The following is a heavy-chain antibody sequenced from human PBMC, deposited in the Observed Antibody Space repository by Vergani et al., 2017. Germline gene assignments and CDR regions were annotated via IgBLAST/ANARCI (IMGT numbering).Heavy chain of an antibody. D-gene: IGHD6-13*01. V-gene: IGHV1-2*04. CDR2: INPNSGGT. CDR3: ARGRSPGIAAAGHWTFDY. CDR1: GYTFTGYY. J-gene: IGHJ4*02. Sequence: QVQLVQSGAEVKKPGASVKVSCKASGYTFTGYYMHWVRQAPGQGLEWMGWINPNSGGTNYAQKFQGWVTMTRDTSISTAYMELSRLRSDDTAVYYCARGRSPGIAAAGHWTFDYWGQGTLVTVSS.